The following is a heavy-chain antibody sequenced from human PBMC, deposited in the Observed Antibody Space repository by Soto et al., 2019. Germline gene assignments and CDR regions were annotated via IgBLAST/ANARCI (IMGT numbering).Heavy chain of an antibody. Sequence: EASVKGSCKASGYTFTGYYMHWVRQAPGQGLEWMGWINPNSGGTNYAQKFQGWVTMTRDTSISTAYMELRRLRSDDTAVYYCARGQDNYGDNYYYYYYMDVWGKGTTVTVSS. CDR1: GYTFTGYY. CDR2: INPNSGGT. V-gene: IGHV1-2*04. CDR3: ARGQDNYGDNYYYYYYMDV. J-gene: IGHJ6*03. D-gene: IGHD4-17*01.